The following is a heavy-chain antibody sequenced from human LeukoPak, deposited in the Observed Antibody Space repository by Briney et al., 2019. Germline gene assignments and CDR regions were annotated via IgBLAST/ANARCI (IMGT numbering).Heavy chain of an antibody. CDR1: GFTFSSYG. CDR2: ISYDGSNK. D-gene: IGHD3-22*01. V-gene: IGHV3-30*03. CDR3: ARDRDPGYYDTNGYRRVNAFDI. Sequence: GRSLRLSCAASGFTFSSYGMHWVRQAPGKGLEWVAVISYDGSNKYYADSVKGRFTISRDNSKNTLYLQMNSLRAEDTAVYYCARDRDPGYYDTNGYRRVNAFDIWGQGTMVTVSS. J-gene: IGHJ3*02.